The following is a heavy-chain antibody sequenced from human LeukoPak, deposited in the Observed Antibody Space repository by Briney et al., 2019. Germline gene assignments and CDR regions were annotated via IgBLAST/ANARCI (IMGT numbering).Heavy chain of an antibody. V-gene: IGHV3-13*01. Sequence: GGSLRLSCAASGFTFSSYDMHWVRQATGKGLEWVSGIGTAGDTYYPGSVKGRFTISRENAKNSLYLQMNSLRAGDTAVYYCARGSPTDLRFDYWGQGTLVTVSS. J-gene: IGHJ4*02. CDR3: ARGSPTDLRFDY. CDR2: IGTAGDT. CDR1: GFTFSSYD. D-gene: IGHD4-17*01.